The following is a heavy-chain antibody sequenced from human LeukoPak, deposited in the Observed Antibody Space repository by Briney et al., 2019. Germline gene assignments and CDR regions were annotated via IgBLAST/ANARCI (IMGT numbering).Heavy chain of an antibody. D-gene: IGHD3-22*01. CDR2: ISSSSSYI. V-gene: IGHV3-21*01. CDR1: GFTFSSYS. CDR3: ARGEYYYDSSGYPDHFDY. J-gene: IGHJ4*02. Sequence: PGGSLRLSCAASGFTFSSYSMNWVRQAPGKGLEWVSSISSSSSYIYYADSVKGRFTISRDNAKSSLYLQMNSLRAEDTAVYYCARGEYYYDSSGYPDHFDYWGQGTLVTVSS.